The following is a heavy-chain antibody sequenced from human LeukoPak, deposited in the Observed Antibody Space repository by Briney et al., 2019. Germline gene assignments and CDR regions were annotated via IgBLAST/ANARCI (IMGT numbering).Heavy chain of an antibody. CDR2: ISSSSSTI. V-gene: IGHV3-48*01. CDR1: GFTFSSYA. D-gene: IGHD4-11*01. CDR3: ARDSKAIDY. J-gene: IGHJ4*02. Sequence: GGSLRLSCAASGFTFSSYAMSWVRQAPGKGLEWVSYISSSSSTIYYADSVKGRFTISRDNAKNSLYLQMNSLRAEDTAVYYCARDSKAIDYWGQGTLVTVSS.